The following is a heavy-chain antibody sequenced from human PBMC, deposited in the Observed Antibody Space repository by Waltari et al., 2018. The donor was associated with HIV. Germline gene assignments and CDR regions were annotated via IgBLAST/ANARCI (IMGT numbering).Heavy chain of an antibody. CDR3: ARKGWLGGRYFQH. V-gene: IGHV4-39*01. CDR1: GGAISRRIYF. Sequence: QLQLRESGPGLVKPSGTLSLSCIVPGGAISRRIYFWGWIRQTPGKGLEWIGSTHYKGTTHYNPSLKSRVTISIDTSKNQFSLKVTSVTAADTAAYYCARKGWLGGRYFQHWGLGTLVTVSS. D-gene: IGHD6-19*01. CDR2: THYKGTT. J-gene: IGHJ1*01.